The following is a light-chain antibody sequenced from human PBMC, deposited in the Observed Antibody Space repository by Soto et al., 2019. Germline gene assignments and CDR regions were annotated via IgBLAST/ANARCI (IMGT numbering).Light chain of an antibody. CDR2: DAS. CDR1: QGISSA. CDR3: QHFNNFPIT. V-gene: IGKV1D-13*01. Sequence: AIQLTQSPSSLSASVGDRVTITCRASQGISSALAWYQQKPGKAPKLLIYDASSLESGVPSRFSGSGSGTDFTLTINSLQPEDFATYYCQHFNNFPITFGGGTKVEIK. J-gene: IGKJ4*01.